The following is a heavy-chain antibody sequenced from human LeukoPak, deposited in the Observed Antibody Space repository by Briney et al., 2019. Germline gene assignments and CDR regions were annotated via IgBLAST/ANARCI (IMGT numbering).Heavy chain of an antibody. CDR2: ISGSGGST. Sequence: GGSLRLSCAAPGFTLSSYAMSGVRQAPGKGLEWVSAISGSGGSTYYADSVKGRFTISRDNSKNTLYLQMNSLRAEDTAVYYCAKVAYGSGSSSAFDIWGQGTMVTVSS. J-gene: IGHJ3*02. D-gene: IGHD3-10*01. CDR1: GFTLSSYA. CDR3: AKVAYGSGSSSAFDI. V-gene: IGHV3-23*01.